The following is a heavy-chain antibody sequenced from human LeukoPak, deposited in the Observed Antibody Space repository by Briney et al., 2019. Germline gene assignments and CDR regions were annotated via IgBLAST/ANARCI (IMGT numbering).Heavy chain of an antibody. Sequence: GGSLRLSCAASGFTFSDYWMSWVRQAPGKGLEWVANIKQDGSEKYYVDSVKGRFSISRDNAKNALYLQMNSLRAEDTAVYYCAKDLLNWEFDYWGQGTLVTVSS. D-gene: IGHD7-27*01. J-gene: IGHJ4*02. CDR1: GFTFSDYW. CDR2: IKQDGSEK. V-gene: IGHV3-7*03. CDR3: AKDLLNWEFDY.